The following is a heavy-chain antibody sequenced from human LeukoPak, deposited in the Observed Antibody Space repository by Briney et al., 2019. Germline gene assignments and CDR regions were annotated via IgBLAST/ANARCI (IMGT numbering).Heavy chain of an antibody. Sequence: GRSLRLSCAASGFTVSSNYMSSVRQAPGKGLEWVSVIYSGGSTYYADSVKGRFTISRDNSKNTLYLQMNSLRAEDTAVYYCARDEVGYYGSGTPQDYWGQGTLVTVSS. V-gene: IGHV3-66*01. CDR2: IYSGGST. CDR3: ARDEVGYYGSGTPQDY. CDR1: GFTVSSNY. D-gene: IGHD3-10*01. J-gene: IGHJ4*02.